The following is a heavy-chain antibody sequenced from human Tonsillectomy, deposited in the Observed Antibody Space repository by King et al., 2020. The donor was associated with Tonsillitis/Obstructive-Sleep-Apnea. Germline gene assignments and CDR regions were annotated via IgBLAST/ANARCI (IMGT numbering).Heavy chain of an antibody. Sequence: VQLVESGGGLVQPGGSLRLSCAASGFTFSSYSMNWVRQAPGKGLEWVSYISSSSSTIYYADSVKGRFTISRDNAKNSLYLQMNSLRDEETAVYYCARDPIIVATNDWYFDLWGRGTLVTVSS. V-gene: IGHV3-48*02. CDR2: ISSSSSTI. J-gene: IGHJ2*01. D-gene: IGHD5-12*01. CDR3: ARDPIIVATNDWYFDL. CDR1: GFTFSSYS.